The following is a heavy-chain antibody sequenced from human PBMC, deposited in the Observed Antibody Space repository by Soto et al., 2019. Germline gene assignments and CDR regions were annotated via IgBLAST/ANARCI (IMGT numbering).Heavy chain of an antibody. V-gene: IGHV4-61*01. CDR3: ARAPFDFGSGYPCDY. Sequence: QVQLQESGPGLVKPSETLSLTCTVSGGSVSSGSYYWSWIRQPPGKGLEWIGYIYYSGSTNYNHSPKSRVTIAVDTSKNQFSLKLSSVTAADTAVYYCARAPFDFGSGYPCDYWGQGTLVTVSS. J-gene: IGHJ4*02. CDR2: IYYSGST. CDR1: GGSVSSGSYY. D-gene: IGHD3-3*01.